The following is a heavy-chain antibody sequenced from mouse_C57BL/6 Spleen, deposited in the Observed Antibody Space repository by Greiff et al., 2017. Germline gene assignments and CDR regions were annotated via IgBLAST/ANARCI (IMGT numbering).Heavy chain of an antibody. V-gene: IGHV1-26*01. J-gene: IGHJ4*01. Sequence: VQLQQSGPELVKPGASVKISCKASGYTFTDYYMNWVKQSHGKSLEWIGDINPNNGGTSYNQKFKGKATLTVDKSSSTAYMELRSLTSEDSAVYGCARLDYAMDYWGQGTSVTVSS. CDR3: ARLDYAMDY. CDR2: INPNNGGT. CDR1: GYTFTDYY.